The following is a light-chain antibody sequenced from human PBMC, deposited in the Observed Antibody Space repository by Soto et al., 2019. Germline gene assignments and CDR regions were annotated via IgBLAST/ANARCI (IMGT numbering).Light chain of an antibody. CDR3: QQTYSSPVT. CDR1: QSISSY. Sequence: DIQMTQSPSSLSASVGDRVTITCRASQSISSYLNWYQQKPGKAPKLLIYAGSSLQSGVPSRFSGRVSGADFTLTISSLQPEDFATDYCQQTYSSPVTFGQGTKLEIK. V-gene: IGKV1-39*01. CDR2: AGS. J-gene: IGKJ2*01.